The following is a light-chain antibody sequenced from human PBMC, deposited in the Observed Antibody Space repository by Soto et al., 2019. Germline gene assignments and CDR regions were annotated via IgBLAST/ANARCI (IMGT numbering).Light chain of an antibody. Sequence: EIVMTQSPATLSVSPGERATLSCRASQSVSSNLAWYQQKPGQAPRLLIYGASTRATGIPARFSGSGSGTEFSLTISSLQSGDFAVYYWQQYNNWPFTFGPGSKVYIK. CDR2: GAS. J-gene: IGKJ3*01. CDR1: QSVSSN. V-gene: IGKV3-15*01. CDR3: QQYNNWPFT.